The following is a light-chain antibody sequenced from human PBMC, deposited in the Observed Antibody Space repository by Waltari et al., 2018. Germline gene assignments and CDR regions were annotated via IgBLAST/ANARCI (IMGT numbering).Light chain of an antibody. V-gene: IGLV1-47*01. J-gene: IGLJ1*01. CDR2: RNK. CDR1: SSNIGSNS. Sequence: QSVLTQPPSASGTPGQRVTISCSGSSSNIGSNSVSWYQPLPGTAPKLLIYRNKQRPSGVPDRFSGSKSGTSASLAISGLRSEDEADYYCAAWDDSLSGFYVFGTGTKVTVL. CDR3: AAWDDSLSGFYV.